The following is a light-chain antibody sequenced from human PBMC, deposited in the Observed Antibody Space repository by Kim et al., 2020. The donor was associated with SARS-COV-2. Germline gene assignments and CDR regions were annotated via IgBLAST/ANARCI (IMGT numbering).Light chain of an antibody. J-gene: IGLJ1*01. CDR2: YDS. CDR1: NIGSKS. V-gene: IGLV3-21*04. CDR3: QVWDSSSDHLYV. Sequence: PGKTARITCGGKNIGSKSVHWYQQKPGQAPVLVIYYDSDRPSGIPERFSGSNSGNTAILTISRVEAGDEADYYCQVWDSSSDHLYVFGTGTKVTVL.